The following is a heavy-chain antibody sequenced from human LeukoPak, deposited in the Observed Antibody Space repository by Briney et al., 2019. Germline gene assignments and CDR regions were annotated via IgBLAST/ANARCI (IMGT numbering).Heavy chain of an antibody. D-gene: IGHD6-13*01. CDR2: INPNSGGT. V-gene: IGHV1-2*04. CDR3: ARAQGGSSSWYFDY. J-gene: IGHJ4*02. Sequence: ASVKVSCKASGYTFTGYYMHWVRQAPGQGLEWMGWINPNSGGTNYAQKFQGWVTMTRDTSISTAYMELSRLRSDDTAVYYCARAQGGSSSWYFDYWGQGTLVTVSS. CDR1: GYTFTGYY.